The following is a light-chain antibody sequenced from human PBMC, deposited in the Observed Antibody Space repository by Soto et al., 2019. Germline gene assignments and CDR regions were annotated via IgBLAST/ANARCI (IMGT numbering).Light chain of an antibody. V-gene: IGLV1-47*01. J-gene: IGLJ2*01. CDR2: RAD. Sequence: QAVLTQPPSASGTPGQTVTISCSGRNSNIGSNYVYWYQQLPGTAPRLLMYRADQRPSGVPDRFSGSKSGTSASLAISGLRSEDEADYYCAAWDDTLSVLVFGGGTKVTVL. CDR1: NSNIGSNY. CDR3: AAWDDTLSVLV.